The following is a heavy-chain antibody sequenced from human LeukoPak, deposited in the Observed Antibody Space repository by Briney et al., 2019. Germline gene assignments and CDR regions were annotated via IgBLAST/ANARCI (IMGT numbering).Heavy chain of an antibody. CDR2: IYSGGST. D-gene: IGHD2/OR15-2a*01. J-gene: IGHJ6*03. CDR3: AKEDFSDYYFYYMDV. Sequence: GGSLRLSCAASGFTVSSNYMSWVRQAPGKGLEWVSVIYSGGSTYYADSVKGRFTISRDNSKTTLYPQMNSLRAEDTAVYYCAKEDFSDYYFYYMDVWGKGTTVTISS. V-gene: IGHV3-66*01. CDR1: GFTVSSNY.